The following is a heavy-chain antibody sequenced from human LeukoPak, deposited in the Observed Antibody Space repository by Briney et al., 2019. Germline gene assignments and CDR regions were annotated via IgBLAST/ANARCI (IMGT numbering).Heavy chain of an antibody. CDR1: GFTFSTYE. J-gene: IGHJ4*02. D-gene: IGHD2-2*01. V-gene: IGHV3-48*03. Sequence: PGGSLRLSCAASGFTFSTYEMIWVRQALGKGLEWVSYISSSSSNKYYADSVEGRFTISRDNAKNSLYLQMNSLRAEDTAVYYCATDCSSSSCLQTDYWGQGTLVTVSS. CDR2: ISSSSSNK. CDR3: ATDCSSSSCLQTDY.